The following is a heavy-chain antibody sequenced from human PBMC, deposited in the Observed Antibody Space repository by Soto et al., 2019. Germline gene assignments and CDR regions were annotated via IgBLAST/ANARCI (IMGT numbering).Heavy chain of an antibody. V-gene: IGHV4-59*01. CDR3: ARDLWGYCGTDCYPLDV. Sequence: QVQLQESGPGLVKPSETLSLTCTVSGGTISRYYWCWIRQPPGKGLEWIGYMYNTGSTVYNPSFKSRVTISVDTSKNQFSLKLNAVTAADTAVYYWARDLWGYCGTDCYPLDVWGQGTTVTVSS. D-gene: IGHD2-21*02. CDR1: GGTISRYY. J-gene: IGHJ6*02. CDR2: MYNTGST.